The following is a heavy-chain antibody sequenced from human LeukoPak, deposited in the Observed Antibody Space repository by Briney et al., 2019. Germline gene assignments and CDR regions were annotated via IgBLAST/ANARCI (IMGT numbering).Heavy chain of an antibody. V-gene: IGHV3-48*03. J-gene: IGHJ6*04. CDR3: AELGITMIGSV. CDR1: GFTFSSYE. Sequence: GGSLRLSCAASGFTFSSYEMNWVRQAPGKGLEWVSYISSSGSTIYYADSVKGRFTISRDNAKHSLYLQMNSLRAEDTAVYYCAELGITMIGSVWGKGTTVTISS. D-gene: IGHD3-10*02. CDR2: ISSSGSTI.